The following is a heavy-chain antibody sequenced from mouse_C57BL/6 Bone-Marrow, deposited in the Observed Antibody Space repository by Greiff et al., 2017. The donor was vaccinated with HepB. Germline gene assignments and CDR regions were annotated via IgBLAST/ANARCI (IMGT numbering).Heavy chain of an antibody. D-gene: IGHD1-1*01. V-gene: IGHV3-6*01. Sequence: EVKLQESGPGLVKPSQSLSLTCSVTGYSITSGYYWNWIRQFPGNKLEWMGYISYDGSNNYNPSLKNRISITRDTSKNQFFLKLNSVTTEDTATYYCARVPYYYGSSIYAMDYWGQGTSVTVSS. J-gene: IGHJ4*01. CDR1: GYSITSGYY. CDR2: ISYDGSN. CDR3: ARVPYYYGSSIYAMDY.